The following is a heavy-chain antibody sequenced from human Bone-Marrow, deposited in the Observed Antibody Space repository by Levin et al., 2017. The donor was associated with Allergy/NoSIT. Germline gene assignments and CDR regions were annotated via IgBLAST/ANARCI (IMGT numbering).Heavy chain of an antibody. D-gene: IGHD4-11*01. J-gene: IGHJ4*02. CDR3: ARDQRASNWYYFDS. CDR2: LSYPGSA. CDR1: GGSISGYY. Sequence: SETLSLTCRVSGGSISGYYWSWIRQPPGKGLEWIVYLSYPGSATYNPSLKSRVTISLDMSENQFSLNMRSVTAADTAIYYCARDQRASNWYYFDSWGQGSLVTVSS. V-gene: IGHV4-59*13.